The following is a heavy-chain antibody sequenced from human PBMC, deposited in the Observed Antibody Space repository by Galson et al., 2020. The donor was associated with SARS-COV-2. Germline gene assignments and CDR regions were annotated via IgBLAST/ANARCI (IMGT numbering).Heavy chain of an antibody. CDR3: ARQGIGSSWYFDY. CDR2: IYYSGST. CDR1: GGSISSSSSY. J-gene: IGHJ4*02. V-gene: IGHV4-39*01. Sequence: SETLSLTCTVSGGSISSSSSYWGWIRQPPGKGLEWIGSIYYSGSTYYNPSLTSRVTISVDTSKNQFSLKLSSVTAADTAVYYCARQGIGSSWYFDYWGQGTLVTVSS. D-gene: IGHD6-13*01.